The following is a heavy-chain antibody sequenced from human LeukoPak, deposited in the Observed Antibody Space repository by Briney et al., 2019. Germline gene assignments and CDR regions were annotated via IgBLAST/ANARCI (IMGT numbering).Heavy chain of an antibody. CDR2: ISSSSSYI. V-gene: IGHV3-21*01. D-gene: IGHD6-19*01. J-gene: IGHJ6*02. CDR3: ARGSSGWSAGYYYGMDV. Sequence: PGGSLRLSCAASGFTFSSYSMNWVRQASGKGLEWVSSISSSSSYIYYADSVKGRFTISRDNAKNSLYLQMNSLRAEDTAVYYCARGSSGWSAGYYYGMDVWGQGTTVTVSS. CDR1: GFTFSSYS.